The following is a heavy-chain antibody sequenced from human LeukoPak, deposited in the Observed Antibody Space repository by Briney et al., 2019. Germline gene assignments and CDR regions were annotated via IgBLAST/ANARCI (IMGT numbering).Heavy chain of an antibody. CDR1: GSSISSGSYY. CDR2: IYTSGST. J-gene: IGHJ3*02. V-gene: IGHV4-61*02. Sequence: SQTLSLTCTVSGSSISSGSYYWSWIRQPAGKGLEWIGRIYTSGSTNYNPSLKSRVTISVDTSKNQFSLKLSSVTAADTAVYYCGFWSDAFDIWGQGTMVTVSS. CDR3: GFWSDAFDI. D-gene: IGHD3-3*01.